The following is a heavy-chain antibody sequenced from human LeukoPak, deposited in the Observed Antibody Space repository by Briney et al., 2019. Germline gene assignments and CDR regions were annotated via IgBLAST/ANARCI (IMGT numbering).Heavy chain of an antibody. D-gene: IGHD3-16*01. J-gene: IGHJ5*02. CDR1: GYTFTGYY. CDR3: AREIYDGRGKWFDP. V-gene: IGHV1-2*02. Sequence: ASVKVSCKASGYTFTGYYIHWVRQAPGQGLEWMGWINPNSGGTNYAQNFQDRVTMTRDTSISTVYMELSRLRSDDTAVYYCAREIYDGRGKWFDPWGQGTLVTVSS. CDR2: INPNSGGT.